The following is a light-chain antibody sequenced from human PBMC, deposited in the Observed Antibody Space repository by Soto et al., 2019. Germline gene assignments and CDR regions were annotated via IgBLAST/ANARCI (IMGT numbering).Light chain of an antibody. CDR2: DAS. CDR1: QNISVW. CDR3: QQYDSSSPT. Sequence: DIQMTQSPSTLSASLVDGGTITCRASQNISVWLAWYQQRPGKAPKFLIYDASSLETVVPSRFSGSGSVKEFTLTVRSLQPDDFATYYCQQYDSSSPTFGQGTNLEI. J-gene: IGKJ2*01. V-gene: IGKV1-5*01.